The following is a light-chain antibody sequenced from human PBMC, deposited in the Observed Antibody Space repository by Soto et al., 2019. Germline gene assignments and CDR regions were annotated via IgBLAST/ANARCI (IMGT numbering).Light chain of an antibody. V-gene: IGKV3-20*01. Sequence: EIVLTQSPGTLSLPPGERATLSCRASQSVSSNYLAWYQQKPGQAPRLLFYDASNRATGIPDRFSGSGSGTDFTLTISTLEPEDFAVYYCQQYSLSPDTFGGGTKVDI. CDR1: QSVSSNY. CDR2: DAS. CDR3: QQYSLSPDT. J-gene: IGKJ4*01.